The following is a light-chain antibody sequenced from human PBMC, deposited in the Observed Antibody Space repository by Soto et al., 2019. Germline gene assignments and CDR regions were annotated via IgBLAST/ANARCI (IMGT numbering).Light chain of an antibody. CDR1: QSVSSTY. CDR3: QQYNNWPPWT. Sequence: EIVLTQSPGTLSLSPGERATLSCRASQSVSSTYLAWYQQQPGQAPRLLIYHASTRATGIPARFSGSGSGTEFTLTISSLQSEDFAVYYCQQYNNWPPWTFGQGTKVDIK. CDR2: HAS. V-gene: IGKV3-15*01. J-gene: IGKJ1*01.